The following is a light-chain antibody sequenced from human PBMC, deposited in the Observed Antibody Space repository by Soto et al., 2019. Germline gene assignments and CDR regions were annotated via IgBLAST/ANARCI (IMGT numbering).Light chain of an antibody. J-gene: IGKJ4*01. Sequence: DIQMTQSPSSVSAAVGDRVTITCRASQVINKWLAWYQQKPGKAPQLLISAASTLRSGVPSRFSGSGSGTDFILTISNLQPEDFANYFCQKANSVPLTFGGGTPVEI. CDR1: QVINKW. CDR2: AAS. V-gene: IGKV1-12*01. CDR3: QKANSVPLT.